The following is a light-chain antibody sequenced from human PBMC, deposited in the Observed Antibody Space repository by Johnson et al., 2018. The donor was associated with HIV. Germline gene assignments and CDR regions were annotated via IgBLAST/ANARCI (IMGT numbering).Light chain of an antibody. CDR2: DNN. CDR3: GTWDSSLSAYV. CDR1: SSNIGNNY. J-gene: IGLJ1*01. Sequence: QSVLTQPPSVSAAPGQKVTISCSGSSSNIGNNYVSWFQQLPGTAPKLLIYDNNKRPSGIPDRFSASKSATSATLGITALQTGDEADYYCGTWDSSLSAYVFGTGTKVTVL. V-gene: IGLV1-51*01.